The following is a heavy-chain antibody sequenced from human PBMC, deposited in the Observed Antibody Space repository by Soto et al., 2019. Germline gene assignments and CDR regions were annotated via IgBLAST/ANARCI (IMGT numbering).Heavy chain of an antibody. CDR1: GFTFSSYG. D-gene: IGHD1-26*01. CDR3: AKYPSWQGGGYYYYGMDV. Sequence: QVQLVESGGGVVQPGRSLRLSCAASGFTFSSYGMHWVRQAPCKGLEWVAVISYDGSNTYYADSVKGRFTISRDNSKNTLYLQLNSLRAEDTAVYYCAKYPSWQGGGYYYYGMDVWGQGTTVTVSS. V-gene: IGHV3-30*18. J-gene: IGHJ6*02. CDR2: ISYDGSNT.